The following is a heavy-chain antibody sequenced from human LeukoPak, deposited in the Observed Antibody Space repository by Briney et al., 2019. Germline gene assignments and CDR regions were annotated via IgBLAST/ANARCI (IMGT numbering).Heavy chain of an antibody. V-gene: IGHV1-2*02. CDR1: GYTFTSYA. CDR2: ITPSGGT. Sequence: ASVKVSCKASGYTFTSYAIHWVRQAPGQGLEWMGWITPSGGTNYPQKFQGRVAITWDTSITTAYMDLSRLTSDDTAVYYCARDRYGDGFAHLDYWGQGTLVTVSS. CDR3: ARDRYGDGFAHLDY. D-gene: IGHD5-24*01. J-gene: IGHJ4*02.